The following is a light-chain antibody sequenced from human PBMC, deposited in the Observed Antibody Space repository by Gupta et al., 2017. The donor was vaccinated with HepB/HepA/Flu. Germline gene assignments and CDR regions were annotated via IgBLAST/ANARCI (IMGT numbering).Light chain of an antibody. V-gene: IGLV5-37*01. CDR2: YSSDSKK. J-gene: IGLJ2*01. Sequence: QPVLTHPPSSSASPGASARLTCTLPSYIDVSKYNMYWYQQKPGSPPRYLLYYSSDSKKGQGSGALSRVSGAKDASGNTGRLFIAGCQYEDEGDEGCKTWASNAVLVGGGRKVTGL. CDR3: KTWASNAVL. CDR1: SYIDVSKYN.